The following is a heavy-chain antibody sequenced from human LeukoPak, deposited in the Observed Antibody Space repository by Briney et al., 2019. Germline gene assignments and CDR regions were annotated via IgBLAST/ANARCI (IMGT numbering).Heavy chain of an antibody. J-gene: IGHJ6*03. CDR3: ARGETIAVAGYYHYMDV. Sequence: ASVKVSCKASGCTFSSYAISWVRQAPGQGLEWMGGIIPIFGTANYAQKFQGRVTITADKSTSTAYMELSSLRSEDTAVYYCARGETIAVAGYYHYMDVWGKGTTVTVSS. CDR1: GCTFSSYA. V-gene: IGHV1-69*06. CDR2: IIPIFGTA. D-gene: IGHD6-19*01.